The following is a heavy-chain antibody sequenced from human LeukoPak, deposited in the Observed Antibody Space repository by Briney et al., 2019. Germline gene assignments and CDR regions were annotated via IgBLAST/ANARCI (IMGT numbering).Heavy chain of an antibody. CDR3: ARDRNSGWYSWGFDY. J-gene: IGHJ4*02. CDR1: GFVVSSNY. Sequence: GVSLRLSCAASGFVVSSNYMSWVRQAAGKGLESVSVLRSGGTTFHADSVKGRFTVSRDTSENTVYLQMNSLRAEDTAVYYCARDRNSGWYSWGFDYWGQGALVIVSS. V-gene: IGHV3-53*01. CDR2: LRSGGTT. D-gene: IGHD6-19*01.